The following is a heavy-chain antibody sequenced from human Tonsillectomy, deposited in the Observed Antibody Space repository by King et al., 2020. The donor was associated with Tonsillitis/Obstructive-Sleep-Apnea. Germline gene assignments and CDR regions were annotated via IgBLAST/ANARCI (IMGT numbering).Heavy chain of an antibody. CDR3: AKDVYDSSFAGMDV. V-gene: IGHV3-30*18. CDR1: GFTFSSYG. CDR2: ISFHGSKK. J-gene: IGHJ6*02. D-gene: IGHD3-22*01. Sequence: HVQLVESGGGVVQPGGSLRVSCAAAGFTFSSYGMHWVRQAPGKGLEWVAFISFHGSKKYYADSVKGRFTISRDKSKNTLGLQLNSLRSEDTALYYCAKDVYDSSFAGMDVWGQGTTVTVSS.